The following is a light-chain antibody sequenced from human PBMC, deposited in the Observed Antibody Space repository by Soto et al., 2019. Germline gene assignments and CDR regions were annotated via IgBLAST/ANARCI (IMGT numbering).Light chain of an antibody. CDR3: QQYNNWPPWT. J-gene: IGKJ1*01. CDR1: QSVSGN. CDR2: GAS. Sequence: EIVMTQSPATLSVSPGERATLSCRAGQSVSGNLAWYQQKPGQAPRLLIYGASTRATGIPARFSGSGSGTECTLTISSLQSEDFAVYYCQQYNNWPPWTFGQGTKVEIK. V-gene: IGKV3-15*01.